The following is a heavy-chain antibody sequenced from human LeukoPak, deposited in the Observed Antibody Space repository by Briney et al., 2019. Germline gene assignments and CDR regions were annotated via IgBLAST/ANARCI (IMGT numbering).Heavy chain of an antibody. V-gene: IGHV1-2*02. CDR1: GYTFTAYY. CDR2: INPTSGDT. Sequence: ASVKVSCKASGYTFTAYYIHWVRQAPGQGLEWMGWINPTSGDTNYAQKFRGRVTMIRDTSMSTAYMELSSLRSDDTAVYYCARDEGAVAEGLDYWGQGTLVTVSS. J-gene: IGHJ4*02. D-gene: IGHD6-19*01. CDR3: ARDEGAVAEGLDY.